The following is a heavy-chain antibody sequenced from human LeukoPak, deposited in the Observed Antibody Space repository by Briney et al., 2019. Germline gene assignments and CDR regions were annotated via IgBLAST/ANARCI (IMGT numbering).Heavy chain of an antibody. Sequence: GESLRISCRASGYTFTAYWIVWVRQMPGKGLEWMGIIYPGDSDTTYSPSFQGQVTISADKSTAYLQWSSLKASDTAMYYCAKGLAFRREFYDFDIWGQGTMVTVSS. D-gene: IGHD3-3*02. CDR1: GYTFTAYW. V-gene: IGHV5-51*01. J-gene: IGHJ3*02. CDR3: AKGLAFRREFYDFDI. CDR2: IYPGDSDT.